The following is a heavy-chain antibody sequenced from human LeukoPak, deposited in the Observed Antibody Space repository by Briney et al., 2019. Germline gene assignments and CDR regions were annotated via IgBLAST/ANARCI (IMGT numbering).Heavy chain of an antibody. D-gene: IGHD2-2*01. CDR2: INHSGST. J-gene: IGHJ4*02. CDR3: ASICSSTSCYYYFDY. Sequence: PSETLSLTCGVHGGSLSGYYWSWIRQPPGKGLEWIGEINHSGSTNYNPSLKSRVTISVDTSKNQFSLKLSSVTAADTAVYYCASICSSTSCYYYFDYWGQGTLVTVSS. V-gene: IGHV4-34*01. CDR1: GGSLSGYY.